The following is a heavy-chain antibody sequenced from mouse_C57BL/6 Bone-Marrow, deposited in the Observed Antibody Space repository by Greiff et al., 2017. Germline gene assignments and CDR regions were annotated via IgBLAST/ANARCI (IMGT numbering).Heavy chain of an antibody. J-gene: IGHJ3*01. D-gene: IGHD6-2*01. CDR1: GYTFTSYW. CDR3: ARAGGSLSVAWFAY. V-gene: IGHV1-72*01. Sequence: QVHVKQPGAELVKPGASVKLSCKASGYTFTSYWMHWVKQRPGRGLEWIGRIDPNSGGTKYNEKFKSKATLTVDKPSSTAYMQLSSLTSEDSAVYYCARAGGSLSVAWFAYWGQGTLVTVSA. CDR2: IDPNSGGT.